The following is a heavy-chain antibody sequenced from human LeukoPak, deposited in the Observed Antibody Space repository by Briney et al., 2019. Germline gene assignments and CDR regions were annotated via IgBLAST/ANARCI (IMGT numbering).Heavy chain of an antibody. CDR3: AREYRHQPD. CDR1: GYTFTSYD. D-gene: IGHD5-12*01. Sequence: ASVKVSCKASGYTFTSYDINWLRQASGQGLEWMGWMNPNSGNTGYARKFQGRFTMTWDTSISTAYMELSSLRSEDTAVYYCAREYRHQPDWGQGTLVTVSS. J-gene: IGHJ4*02. V-gene: IGHV1-8*01. CDR2: MNPNSGNT.